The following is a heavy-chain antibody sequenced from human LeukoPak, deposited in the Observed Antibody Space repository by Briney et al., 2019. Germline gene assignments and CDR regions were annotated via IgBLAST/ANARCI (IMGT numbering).Heavy chain of an antibody. CDR1: GGSISSYY. V-gene: IGHV4-59*01. D-gene: IGHD6-13*01. CDR2: IYYSGST. Sequence: SETLSLTCTVSGGSISSYYWSWIRQPPGKGLEWIGYIYYSGSTNYNPSLKSRVTISVDTSKNPFSLKLSSVTAADTAVYYCARTSSSWYNWFDPWGQGTLVTVSS. CDR3: ARTSSSWYNWFDP. J-gene: IGHJ5*02.